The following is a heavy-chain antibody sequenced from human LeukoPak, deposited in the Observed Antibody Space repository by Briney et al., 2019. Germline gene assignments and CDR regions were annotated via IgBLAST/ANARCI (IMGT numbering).Heavy chain of an antibody. CDR2: IYYSGST. Sequence: PSETLSLTCTVSGGSISSSSYYWGWIRQPPGKGLEWIGSIYYSGSTYYNPSLKSRVTISVGTSKNQFSLKLSSVTAADTAVYYCARQTRPIDFWSGYYTGAGREDNWFDPWGQGTLVTVSS. CDR1: GGSISSSSYY. J-gene: IGHJ5*02. V-gene: IGHV4-39*01. CDR3: ARQTRPIDFWSGYYTGAGREDNWFDP. D-gene: IGHD3-3*01.